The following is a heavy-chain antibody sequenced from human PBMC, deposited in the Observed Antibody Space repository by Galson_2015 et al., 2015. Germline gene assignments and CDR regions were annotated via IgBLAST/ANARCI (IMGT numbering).Heavy chain of an antibody. D-gene: IGHD3-16*01. J-gene: IGHJ4*02. CDR3: AKALGEAAHSSFDY. Sequence: SLRLSCAASGFTFSSYPMHWVRQAPGKGLEWVAVIAYDGSNNYYADSVKGRFTISRDNSENTVHLQMNSLRAEDTAVYFCAKALGEAAHSSFDYWGQGTLVTVSS. V-gene: IGHV3-30-3*01. CDR2: IAYDGSNN. CDR1: GFTFSSYP.